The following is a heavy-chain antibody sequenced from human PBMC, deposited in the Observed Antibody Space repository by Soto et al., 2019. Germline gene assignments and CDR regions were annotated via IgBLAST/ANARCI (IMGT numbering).Heavy chain of an antibody. D-gene: IGHD4-17*01. V-gene: IGHV4-30-2*01. J-gene: IGHJ4*02. CDR3: ARSEATVLDY. CDR2: THHSGRT. Sequence: SETLSLTCAVSGGSISSGGYSWSWIRQPPGKGLEWIGYTHHSGRTNYNPSLKSRVTISVDKSKNHFSLKLSSVTAADTAVYYCARSEATVLDYWGQGTLVTVSS. CDR1: GGSISSGGYS.